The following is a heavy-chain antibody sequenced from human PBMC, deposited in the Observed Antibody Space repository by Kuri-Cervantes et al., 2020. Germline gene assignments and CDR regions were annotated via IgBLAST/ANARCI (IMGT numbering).Heavy chain of an antibody. CDR1: GFTFSSYS. V-gene: IGHV3-48*04. D-gene: IGHD6-13*01. CDR3: AKAAGNRYYYYYMDV. Sequence: GESLKISWEAPGFTFSSYSMNWVRQAPGKGRERVSYISSSSSTIYYADSVKGRFTISRDNAKNSLYLQMNSLRAEDTALYYRAKAAGNRYYYYYMDVWGKGTTVTVSS. J-gene: IGHJ6*03. CDR2: ISSSSSTI.